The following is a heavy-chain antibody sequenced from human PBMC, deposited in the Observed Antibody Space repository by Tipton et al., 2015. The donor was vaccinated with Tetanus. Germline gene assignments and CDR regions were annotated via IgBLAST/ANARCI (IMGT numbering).Heavy chain of an antibody. CDR2: INPIFGTK. J-gene: IGHJ4*02. D-gene: IGHD3-3*01. V-gene: IGHV1-69*06. Sequence: QSGPEVKKPGSSVKVSCQTSGGSFSTYITSWVRQAPGQGLEWMGSINPIFGTKTYAQKFQGRLTITADKSTGTAHMSLSGLRSEYTAVYYCARVKGGTREYYAIKYWGQGTLVSFSS. CDR1: GGSFSTYI. CDR3: ARVKGGTREYYAIKY.